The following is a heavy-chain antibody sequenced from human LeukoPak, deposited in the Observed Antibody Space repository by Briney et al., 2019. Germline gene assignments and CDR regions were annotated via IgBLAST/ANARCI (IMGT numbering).Heavy chain of an antibody. V-gene: IGHV3-74*01. Sequence: GGSLRLSCAASGFTFSSYSMHWVRQAPGKGLVWVSRINTDGSSTSYADSVKGRFTISRDNAKNTLYLQMNSLRAEDTAVYYCARGFRYYYDSSGYYYWGQGTLVTVSS. J-gene: IGHJ4*02. CDR1: GFTFSSYS. CDR2: INTDGSST. D-gene: IGHD3-22*01. CDR3: ARGFRYYYDSSGYYY.